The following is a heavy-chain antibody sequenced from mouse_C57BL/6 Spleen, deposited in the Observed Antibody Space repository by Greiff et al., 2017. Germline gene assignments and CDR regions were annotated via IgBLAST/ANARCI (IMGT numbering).Heavy chain of an antibody. CDR3: TRTIYYGNWFYAMDY. D-gene: IGHD2-1*01. CDR1: GYTFTDYE. CDR2: IDPETGGT. J-gene: IGHJ4*01. V-gene: IGHV1-15*01. Sequence: QVQLKQSGAELVRPGASVTLSCKASGYTFTDYEMHWVKQTPVHGLEWIGAIDPETGGTAYNQKFKGKAILTADKSSSTAYMELRSLTSEDSAVYYCTRTIYYGNWFYAMDYWGQGTSVTVSS.